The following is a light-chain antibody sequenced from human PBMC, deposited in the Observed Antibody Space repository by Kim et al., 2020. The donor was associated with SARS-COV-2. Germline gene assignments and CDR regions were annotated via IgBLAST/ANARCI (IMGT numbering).Light chain of an antibody. CDR3: QQYDNRPSIT. CDR1: RDIKNY. V-gene: IGKV1-33*01. Sequence: DIQMTQSPSSLSASVGDSVTITCRASRDIKNYLNWYQHKPGRAPKLLIYEASNLETGVPSRYSATGYATSFTFTIDSLQPEDFATYYCQQYDNRPSITFGQGTRLDIK. CDR2: EAS. J-gene: IGKJ5*01.